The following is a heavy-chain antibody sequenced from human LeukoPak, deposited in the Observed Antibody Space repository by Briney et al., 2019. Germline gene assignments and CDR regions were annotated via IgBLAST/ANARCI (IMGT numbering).Heavy chain of an antibody. CDR3: VRVYSGYENFDY. CDR2: INPNSGGT. Sequence: ASVKVSCKAAGYTFIGNFIHWVRQAPGQGLEWMGWINPNSGGTQSAERFQGRVTMTRDTSINTAYMELSGLTSDDTVVYYCVRVYSGYENFDYWGQGTLVTVSS. J-gene: IGHJ4*02. V-gene: IGHV1-2*02. D-gene: IGHD5-12*01. CDR1: GYTFIGNF.